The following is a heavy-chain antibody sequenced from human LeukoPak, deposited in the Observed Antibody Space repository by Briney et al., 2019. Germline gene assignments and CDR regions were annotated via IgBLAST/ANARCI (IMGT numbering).Heavy chain of an antibody. CDR3: ARDIVSGSGSCLD. V-gene: IGHV3-74*03. CDR2: VSENGRTT. D-gene: IGHD3-10*01. CDR1: GFTFSSHW. Sequence: GGSLRLFCAASGFTFSSHWMHWVRQAPGTGLVWVSRVSENGRTTTYADSVKGRFTISRDNAKNTVYLQMNGLRVEDTAIYYCARDIVSGSGSCLDWGQGALVTVSS. J-gene: IGHJ4*02.